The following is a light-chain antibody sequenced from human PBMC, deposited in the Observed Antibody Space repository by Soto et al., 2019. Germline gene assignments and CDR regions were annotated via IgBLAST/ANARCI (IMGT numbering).Light chain of an antibody. CDR3: QQYYTAPLT. J-gene: IGKJ1*01. Sequence: DIVMSQSPDSLAVSLGERATINCKSSRSVLYSSNDKNYLAWYQQKPRQPPKLLINWASTRESGVPDRFSGSGSGADFTLTISSLQAEDVAVYYCQQYYTAPLTFGQGTKVESK. V-gene: IGKV4-1*01. CDR1: RSVLYSSNDKNY. CDR2: WAS.